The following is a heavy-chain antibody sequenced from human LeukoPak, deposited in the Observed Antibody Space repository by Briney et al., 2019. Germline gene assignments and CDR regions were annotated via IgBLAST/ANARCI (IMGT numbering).Heavy chain of an antibody. CDR1: GYTFTSYH. CDR2: INPSGGST. CDR3: AREAITIFGLVRTQTTKGPHRFDP. V-gene: IGHV1-46*01. Sequence: ASVKVSCNASGYTFTSYHMHWVRQAPGQGLEWMGIINPSGGSTNYAQWFRRRVTMTRDMSTGTVYMELSSLTSEDTAVYYCAREAITIFGLVRTQTTKGPHRFDPWGQGTLVTVSS. J-gene: IGHJ5*02. D-gene: IGHD3-3*01.